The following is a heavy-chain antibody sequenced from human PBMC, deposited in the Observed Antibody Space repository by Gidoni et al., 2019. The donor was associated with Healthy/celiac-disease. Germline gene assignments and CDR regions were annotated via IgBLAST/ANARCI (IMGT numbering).Heavy chain of an antibody. CDR2: INHSGST. D-gene: IGHD3-22*01. CDR3: ARDVEMDYYDSSGYGGDFDY. CDR1: GGSFRGDY. V-gene: IGHV4-34*01. Sequence: QVQLQQWGAGLLKPSETLSLTCAVYGGSFRGDYWSWIRQPPGKGLEWIGEINHSGSTNYNPSLKSRVTISVDTSKNQFSLKLSSVTAADTVVYYCARDVEMDYYDSSGYGGDFDYWGQGTLVTVSS. J-gene: IGHJ4*02.